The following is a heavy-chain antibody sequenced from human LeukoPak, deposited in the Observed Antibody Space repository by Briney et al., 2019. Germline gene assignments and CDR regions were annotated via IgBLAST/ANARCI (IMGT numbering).Heavy chain of an antibody. Sequence: PGGSLRLSCAASGFTFTSYSMNWVRQAQGKGLEWVSTISGGGGSTYYADSVKGRFTISRDNSKNTLYVQVNSLGTEDTAAYYCAKGSYYDSSGSFYFDCWGQGTLVTVSS. D-gene: IGHD3-22*01. CDR3: AKGSYYDSSGSFYFDC. CDR2: ISGGGGST. V-gene: IGHV3-23*01. CDR1: GFTFTSYS. J-gene: IGHJ4*02.